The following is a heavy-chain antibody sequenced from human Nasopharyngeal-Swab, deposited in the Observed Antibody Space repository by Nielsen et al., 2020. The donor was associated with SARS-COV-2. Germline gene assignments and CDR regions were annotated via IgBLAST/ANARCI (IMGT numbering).Heavy chain of an antibody. J-gene: IGHJ4*02. CDR2: IWYDGSNK. Sequence: CAASGFTFSSYGMHWVRQAPGKGLEWVAVIWYDGSNKYYADSVKGRFTISRDNSKNTLYLQMNSLRAEDTAVYYCAKGISSGWSFFDYWGQGTLVTVSS. V-gene: IGHV3-33*06. CDR3: AKGISSGWSFFDY. CDR1: GFTFSSYG. D-gene: IGHD6-19*01.